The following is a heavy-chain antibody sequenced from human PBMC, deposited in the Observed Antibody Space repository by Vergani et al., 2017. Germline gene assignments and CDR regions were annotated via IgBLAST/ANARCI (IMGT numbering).Heavy chain of an antibody. V-gene: IGHV3-7*01. CDR2: IKQDGSEK. CDR3: ARKTNYSGYSSSWYFRVEYYYYYMDV. J-gene: IGHJ6*03. CDR1: GFTFSSYW. Sequence: EVQLVESGGGLVQPGGSLRLSCAASGFTFSSYWMSWVRQAPGKGLEWVANIKQDGSEKYYVDSVKGRFTISRDNAKNSLYLQMNSLRAEDTAVYYCARKTNYSGYSSSWYFRVEYYYYYMDVWGKGTTVTVSS. D-gene: IGHD6-13*01.